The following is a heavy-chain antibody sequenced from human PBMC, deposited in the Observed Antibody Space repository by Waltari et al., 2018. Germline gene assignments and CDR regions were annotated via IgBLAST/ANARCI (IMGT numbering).Heavy chain of an antibody. D-gene: IGHD5-12*01. CDR1: GFTFGIYA. CDR2: ITRYGGSK. CDR3: AKGSDGYKGYYLDR. Sequence: EVQLLETGGGLAQPGGSLRLSCAASGFTFGIYAMSWVRLGPGKGLEWGAAITRYGGSKTFGSSGKGRFTIPRDKSKNILEPQMNSLRAEETATYYRAKGSDGYKGYYLDRWGKGTTVNISS. V-gene: IGHV3-23*01. J-gene: IGHJ6*03.